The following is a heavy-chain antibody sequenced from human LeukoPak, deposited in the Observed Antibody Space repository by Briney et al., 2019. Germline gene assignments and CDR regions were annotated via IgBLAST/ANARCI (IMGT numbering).Heavy chain of an antibody. V-gene: IGHV3-15*01. CDR2: IKSKTHGETT. Sequence: PGGSLRLSCGASGFSFSGAWISWVRQAPGKGLEWVARIKSKTHGETTDYAAPVKGRFTISRDDSKTTLFLQMDSLKTEDTAVYYCAIDDYFDTSGPSGADYFDYWGQGALVTVSS. CDR1: GFSFSGAW. D-gene: IGHD3-22*01. CDR3: AIDDYFDTSGPSGADYFDY. J-gene: IGHJ4*02.